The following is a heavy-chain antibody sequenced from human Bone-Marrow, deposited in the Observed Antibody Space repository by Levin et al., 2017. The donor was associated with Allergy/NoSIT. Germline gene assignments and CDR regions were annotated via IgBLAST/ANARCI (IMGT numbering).Heavy chain of an antibody. Sequence: PGGSLRLSCAASGFTFSTHSMHWVRQAPGQGLEWVAVISYAGKFIFYADSVKGRFNISRDNSKKTLYLQMNSLRAGDTAVYYCARDRGVSSSYYDRGMDVWGQGTTVTVSS. D-gene: IGHD3-22*01. CDR2: ISYAGKFI. J-gene: IGHJ6*02. V-gene: IGHV3-30*04. CDR1: GFTFSTHS. CDR3: ARDRGVSSSYYDRGMDV.